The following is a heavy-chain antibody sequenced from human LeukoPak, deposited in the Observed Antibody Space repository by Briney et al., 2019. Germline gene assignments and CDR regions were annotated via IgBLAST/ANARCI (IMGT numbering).Heavy chain of an antibody. D-gene: IGHD6-19*01. CDR3: ARGANPGYSSGLGPFDY. CDR2: IYSGGST. CDR1: GFTVSSNY. V-gene: IGHV3-53*04. J-gene: IGHJ4*02. Sequence: GGSLRHSCAASGFTVSSNYMSWVRQAPGKGLEWVSVIYSGGSTYYADSVKGRFTISRHNSKNTLYLQMNSLRAEDTAVYYCARGANPGYSSGLGPFDYWGQGTLVTVSS.